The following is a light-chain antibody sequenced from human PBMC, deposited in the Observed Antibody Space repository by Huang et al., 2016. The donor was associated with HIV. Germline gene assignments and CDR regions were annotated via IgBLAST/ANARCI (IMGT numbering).Light chain of an antibody. CDR3: QQYNNYAGT. Sequence: DIQMTQSPSTLSASVGDRVTITCRASQSISSWLAWYQQKPGKAPKLLIYKESSLESGVQSRFSGSGSGTEFTLTINSLQPDDFATYYCQQYNNYAGTFGQGTKVEIK. CDR1: QSISSW. CDR2: KES. J-gene: IGKJ1*01. V-gene: IGKV1-5*03.